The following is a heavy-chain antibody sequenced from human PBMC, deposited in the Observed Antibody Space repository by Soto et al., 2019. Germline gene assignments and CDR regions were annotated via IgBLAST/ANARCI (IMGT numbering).Heavy chain of an antibody. CDR1: GFTFSSYW. Sequence: LRLSCAVSGFTFSSYWMSWVRQAPGKGLEWVANIKQDGSEKYYVDSVKGRFTISRDNAKNSLYLQMNSLRAEDTAVYYCARAFLDYWGQGTLVTVSS. CDR2: IKQDGSEK. J-gene: IGHJ4*02. V-gene: IGHV3-7*01. CDR3: ARAFLDY.